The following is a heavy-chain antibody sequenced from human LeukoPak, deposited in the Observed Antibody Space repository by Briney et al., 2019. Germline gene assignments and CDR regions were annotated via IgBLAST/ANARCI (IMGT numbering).Heavy chain of an antibody. J-gene: IGHJ6*03. CDR2: INPNSGGT. D-gene: IGHD2-2*02. CDR1: GYTFTSYD. CDR3: ARDPGGYCSSTSCYSMDV. Sequence: ASVKVSCKASGYTFTSYDINWVRQATGQGLEWMGWINPNSGGTNYAQKFQGRVTMTRDTSISTAYMELSRLRSDDTAVYYCARDPGGYCSSTSCYSMDVWGKGTTVTVSS. V-gene: IGHV1-2*02.